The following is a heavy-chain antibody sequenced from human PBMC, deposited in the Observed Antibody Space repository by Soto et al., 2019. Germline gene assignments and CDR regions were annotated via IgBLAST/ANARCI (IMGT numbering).Heavy chain of an antibody. D-gene: IGHD3-3*01. J-gene: IGHJ4*02. V-gene: IGHV1-18*01. Sequence: QVQLVQSGAEVKKPGASVKVSCKASGYTFTSYGISWVRQAPGQGLEGMGWISAYNGNTNYAQKLQGRVTMTRDTSTSTAYMELRSLRSDDTAVYYCARDLAYYDFWSGYRTDLDYWGQGTLVTVSS. CDR1: GYTFTSYG. CDR2: ISAYNGNT. CDR3: ARDLAYYDFWSGYRTDLDY.